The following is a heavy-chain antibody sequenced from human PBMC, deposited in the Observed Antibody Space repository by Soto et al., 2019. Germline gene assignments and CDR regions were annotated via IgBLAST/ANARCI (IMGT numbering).Heavy chain of an antibody. D-gene: IGHD1-1*01. CDR3: ARGVTTFDS. Sequence: EVQLVESGGGLIQPGGSLRLSCAASKFTFSLSNMNWVRQAPGKGLEWISYISFNSNTIVYADSVRGRFTISRDNAKNSLHLQMNSLRGEDTAVYYCARGVTTFDSWGQGTLVTVSS. CDR1: KFTFSLSN. V-gene: IGHV3-48*01. J-gene: IGHJ4*02. CDR2: ISFNSNTI.